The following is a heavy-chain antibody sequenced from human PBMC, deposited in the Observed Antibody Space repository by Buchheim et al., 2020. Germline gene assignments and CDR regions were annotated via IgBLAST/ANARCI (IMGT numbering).Heavy chain of an antibody. J-gene: IGHJ4*02. V-gene: IGHV3-21*01. CDR3: ARGGTCSPVVVVVAPFDY. CDR2: ISSSSSYI. Sequence: EVQLVESGGGLVKPGGSLRLSCAASGFTFSSYSMNWVRQAPGKGLEWVSSISSSSSYISYADSVMGGFAISRDNAKNSLSLQMNSLRAEDTAVYYCARGGTCSPVVVVVAPFDYWGQGTL. CDR1: GFTFSSYS. D-gene: IGHD2-15*01.